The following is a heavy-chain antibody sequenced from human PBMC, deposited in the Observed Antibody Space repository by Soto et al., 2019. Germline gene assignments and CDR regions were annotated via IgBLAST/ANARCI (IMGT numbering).Heavy chain of an antibody. CDR3: ARDRVWFGELSGHDYYYGMDV. CDR1: GFTFSSYG. Sequence: QVQLVESGGGVVQPGRSLRLSCAASGFTFSSYGMHWVRQAPGKGLEWVAVIWYDGSNKYYADSVKGRFTISRDNSNNTLYLQMNSLRAEDTAVYYCARDRVWFGELSGHDYYYGMDVWGQGTTVTVSS. J-gene: IGHJ6*02. D-gene: IGHD3-10*01. CDR2: IWYDGSNK. V-gene: IGHV3-33*01.